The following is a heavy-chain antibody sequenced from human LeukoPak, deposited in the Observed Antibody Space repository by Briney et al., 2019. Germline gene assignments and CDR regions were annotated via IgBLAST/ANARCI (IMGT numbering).Heavy chain of an antibody. CDR1: GGSFSGYY. Sequence: SETLSLTCAVYGGSFSGYYWSWIRQPPGKWLEWIGEIKHGGSTNYNPSLKSRVTISVDTSKNQFYLKLSSVTDADTAVYYCARGPHPYNHSLTGYYHLDYWGQGTLVTVSS. CDR2: IKHGGST. J-gene: IGHJ4*02. D-gene: IGHD3-9*01. V-gene: IGHV4-34*01. CDR3: ARGPHPYNHSLTGYYHLDY.